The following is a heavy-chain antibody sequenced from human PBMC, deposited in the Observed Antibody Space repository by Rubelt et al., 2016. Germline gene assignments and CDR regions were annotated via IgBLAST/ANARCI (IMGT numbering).Heavy chain of an antibody. CDR2: IYYSGST. D-gene: IGHD5-18*01. CDR1: GGSISSYY. CDR3: ARDTAMVSHWFDP. J-gene: IGHJ5*02. V-gene: IGHV4-59*01. Sequence: QVQLQESGPGLVKPSETLSLTCTVSGGSISSYYWSWIRQPPGKGLEWIGYIYYSGSTNYNPSLKSRVTISVDTSKNQLSLKLSSVTAADTAVYYCARDTAMVSHWFDPWGQGTLVTVSS.